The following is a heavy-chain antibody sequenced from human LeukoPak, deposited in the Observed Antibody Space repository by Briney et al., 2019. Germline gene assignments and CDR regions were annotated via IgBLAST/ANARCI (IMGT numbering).Heavy chain of an antibody. D-gene: IGHD3-22*01. CDR1: GFTFDDYG. Sequence: GGSLRLSCVASGFTFDDYGMSWVRQAPGKGLEWVSGINWNGGSTGYADSVKGRFTISRDNAKNSLYLQMNSLRAEDTALYYCAGGYYDSSGFFDYWGQGTLVTVSS. V-gene: IGHV3-20*04. CDR3: AGGYYDSSGFFDY. CDR2: INWNGGST. J-gene: IGHJ4*02.